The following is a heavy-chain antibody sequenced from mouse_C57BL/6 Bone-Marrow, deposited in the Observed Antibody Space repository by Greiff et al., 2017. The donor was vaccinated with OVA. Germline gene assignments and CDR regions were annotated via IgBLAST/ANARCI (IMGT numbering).Heavy chain of an antibody. J-gene: IGHJ3*01. Sequence: VQLQQPGAELVKPGASVKLSCKASGYTFTSYWMHWVKQRPGQGLEWIGMIHPNSGSTNYNEKFKSKDTMTVDKSSSTAYMHLSSLTSEDSAVYYCARCDGYPWFAYWGQGTLVTVSA. D-gene: IGHD2-3*01. CDR2: IHPNSGST. V-gene: IGHV1-64*01. CDR1: GYTFTSYW. CDR3: ARCDGYPWFAY.